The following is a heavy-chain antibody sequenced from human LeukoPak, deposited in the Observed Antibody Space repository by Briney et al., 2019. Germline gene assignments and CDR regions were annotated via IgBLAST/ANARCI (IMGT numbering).Heavy chain of an antibody. D-gene: IGHD2-2*01. CDR1: GGSISSYY. V-gene: IGHV4-4*07. CDR3: ARGDCSSTICYSPMDV. Sequence: SETLSLTSTVSGGSISSYYWSWIRQPAGKGLEWIGRIYPSGSTNYNPSLKSRVTMSVDTSKNQFSLKVGSVTAADTAVYYCARGDCSSTICYSPMDVWGKGTTVTVSS. J-gene: IGHJ6*03. CDR2: IYPSGST.